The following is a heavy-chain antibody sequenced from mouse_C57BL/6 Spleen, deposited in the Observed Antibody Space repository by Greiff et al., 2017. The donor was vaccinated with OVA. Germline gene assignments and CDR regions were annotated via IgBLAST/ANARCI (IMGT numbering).Heavy chain of an antibody. D-gene: IGHD2-1*01. CDR3: ARFGNSNFGY. V-gene: IGHV1-9*01. J-gene: IGHJ2*01. CDR2: ILPGSGST. CDR1: GYTFTGYW. Sequence: VQLQQSGAELMKPGASVKLSCKATGYTFTGYWIEWVKQRPGHGLEWIGEILPGSGSTNYNEKFKGKATLAADTSSNTAYMQLSSLTTEDSAIYYCARFGNSNFGYWGQGTTLTVSS.